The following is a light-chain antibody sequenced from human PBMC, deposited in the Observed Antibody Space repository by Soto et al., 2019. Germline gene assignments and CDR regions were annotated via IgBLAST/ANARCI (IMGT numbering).Light chain of an antibody. CDR2: AAS. V-gene: IGKV1-5*01. Sequence: MKHSVAALSATVGDRVTITCRASQSISNYLNWYQHKPGKAPTLLIYAASSLKSGVPSRFSGSGSGTEFTLTISSLLPDDFTPYCCQHYDCYSEAFGEGGKVDVK. J-gene: IGKJ1*01. CDR1: QSISNY. CDR3: QHYDCYSEA.